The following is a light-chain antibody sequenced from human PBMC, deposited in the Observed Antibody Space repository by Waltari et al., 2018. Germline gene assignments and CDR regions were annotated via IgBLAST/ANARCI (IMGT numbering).Light chain of an antibody. V-gene: IGKV1D-16*01. CDR2: AAS. CDR1: QGISSR. CDR3: QQYNSYPIT. J-gene: IGKJ4*01. Sequence: DIQMTQSPSSLSASVGDRVTITCRASQGISSRLAWYQQKPEKAPKSLIYAASTLQSGFPARFSVSASGTDFTLTITSLQPEDSATYYCQQYNSYPITFGGVTKVEIK.